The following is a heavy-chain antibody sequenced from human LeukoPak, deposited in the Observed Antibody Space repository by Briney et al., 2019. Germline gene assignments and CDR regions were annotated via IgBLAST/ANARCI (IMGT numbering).Heavy chain of an antibody. CDR1: GGSFSGYY. V-gene: IGHV4-34*01. D-gene: IGHD3-22*01. J-gene: IGHJ3*02. CDR3: ARVPYDSSALDI. CDR2: INHSGST. Sequence: SETLSLTCAVYGGSFSGYYWSWIRQPPGKGLEWIGEINHSGSTNYNPSLKSRVTISVDTSKNQFSLKLSSVTAADTAVYYCARVPYDSSALDIWGQGTMVTVSS.